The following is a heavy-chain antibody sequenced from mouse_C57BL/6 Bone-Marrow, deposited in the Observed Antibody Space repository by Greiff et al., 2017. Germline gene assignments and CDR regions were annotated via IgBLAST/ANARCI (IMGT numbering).Heavy chain of an antibody. CDR2: IDPADSYT. CDR3: SRDYGYVVDY. D-gene: IGHD2-2*01. V-gene: IGHV1-50*01. CDR1: GYTFTSYW. J-gene: IGHJ2*01. Sequence: QVQLQQPGAELVKPGASVKLSCKASGYTFTSYWMQWVKQRPGQGLEWIGEIDPADSYTNYNQKFECKATLTVDTSSSAAYMQLSSLTSTDYAVYDCSRDYGYVVDYWGQGTTLTVSS.